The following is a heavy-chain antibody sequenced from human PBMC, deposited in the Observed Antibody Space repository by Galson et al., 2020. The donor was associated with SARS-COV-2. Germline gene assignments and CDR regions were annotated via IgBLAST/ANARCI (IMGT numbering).Heavy chain of an antibody. J-gene: IGHJ4*02. CDR3: ASPNQPYYYGSGSFDY. V-gene: IGHV3-30*03. D-gene: IGHD3-10*01. Sequence: GESLKISCAASGFTFSSYGMHWVRQAPGKGLEWVAVISYDGSNKYYADSVKGRFTISRDNSKNTLYLQMNSLRAEDTAVYYCASPNQPYYYGSGSFDYWGQGTLVTVSS. CDR2: ISYDGSNK. CDR1: GFTFSSYG.